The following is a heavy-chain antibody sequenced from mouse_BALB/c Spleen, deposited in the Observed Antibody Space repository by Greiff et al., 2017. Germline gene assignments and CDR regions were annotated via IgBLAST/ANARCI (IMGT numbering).Heavy chain of an antibody. J-gene: IGHJ3*01. V-gene: IGHV3-2*02. Sequence: EVQLQQSGPGLVKPSQSLSLTCTVTGYSITSDYAWNWIRQFPGNKLEWMGYISYSGSTSYNPSLKSRISITRDTSKNQFFLQLNSVTTEDTATYYCARELFAYWGQGTLVTVSA. CDR3: ARELFAY. CDR2: ISYSGST. CDR1: GYSITSDYA.